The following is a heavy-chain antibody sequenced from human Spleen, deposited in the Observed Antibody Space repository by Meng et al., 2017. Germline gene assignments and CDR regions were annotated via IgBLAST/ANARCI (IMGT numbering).Heavy chain of an antibody. V-gene: IGHV1-69*06. CDR2: IIPIFGTT. CDR3: ATDRRDGYNYEGILDN. CDR1: GGTFSRYA. J-gene: IGHJ4*02. Sequence: VQVVQSWAEVKKPGSSVKVSCKASGGTFSRYAISWVRQAPGQGLEWMGGIIPIFGTTNYAQKFQGRVTFTADKSTDTAYMELSSLRSEDTAVYYCATDRRDGYNYEGILDNWGQGTLVTVSS. D-gene: IGHD5-24*01.